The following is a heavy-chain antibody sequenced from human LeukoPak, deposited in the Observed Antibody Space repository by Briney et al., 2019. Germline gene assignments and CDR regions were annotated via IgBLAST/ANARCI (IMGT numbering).Heavy chain of an antibody. CDR2: IKQDGSQQ. CDR3: SNGIYATSY. D-gene: IGHD2-2*01. J-gene: IGHJ4*02. V-gene: IGHV3-7*01. Sequence: GGSLRLSCAASVFNFTRYWMAWLRQAPGKGLEWVANIKQDGSQQYYLDSVKGRFTISRDNAENSLYLQMNDVRAEDTAIYYCSNGIYATSYWGQGTLVTVSS. CDR1: VFNFTRYW.